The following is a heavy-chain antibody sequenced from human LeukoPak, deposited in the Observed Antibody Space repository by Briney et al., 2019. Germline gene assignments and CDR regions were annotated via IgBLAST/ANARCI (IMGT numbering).Heavy chain of an antibody. V-gene: IGHV3-53*01. J-gene: IGHJ4*02. CDR3: ARRAGGYSHPYDY. Sequence: GGSLRLSCAASEFSVGSNYMTWVRQAPGKGLEWVSLIYSGGTTYYADSVKGRFTISRDNSKNTLYLQMNSLRAEGTAVYYCARRAGGYSHPYDYWGQGILVTVSS. D-gene: IGHD4-23*01. CDR1: EFSVGSNY. CDR2: IYSGGTT.